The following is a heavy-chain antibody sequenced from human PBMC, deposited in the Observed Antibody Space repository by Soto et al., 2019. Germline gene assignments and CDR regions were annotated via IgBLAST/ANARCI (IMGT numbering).Heavy chain of an antibody. CDR1: GYTFSDFD. CDR2: MNAKSGDT. Sequence: QAHLEQSGAELKRPGASVKVSCKASGYTFSDFDINWLRQASGQGPEWMGWMNAKSGDTFFAQRSQGKFNMTWDTSLSTAYMEVGSLTSDDTAIYYGARGNPFNYAGFDVWGQGTTVAVSS. D-gene: IGHD3-16*01. J-gene: IGHJ6*02. CDR3: ARGNPFNYAGFDV. V-gene: IGHV1-8*01.